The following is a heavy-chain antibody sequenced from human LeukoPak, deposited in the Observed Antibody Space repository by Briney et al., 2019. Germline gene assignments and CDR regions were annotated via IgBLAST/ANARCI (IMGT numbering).Heavy chain of an antibody. Sequence: SETLSLTCTVSGGSISSYYWSWIRQPPGKGLEWIGYIYYSGSTNYNPSLKSRVTISVDTSKNQFSLKLSSVTAADTAVYYCARGGQWELRYYFDYWGQGTPVTVSS. J-gene: IGHJ4*02. CDR1: GGSISSYY. D-gene: IGHD1-26*01. V-gene: IGHV4-59*08. CDR2: IYYSGST. CDR3: ARGGQWELRYYFDY.